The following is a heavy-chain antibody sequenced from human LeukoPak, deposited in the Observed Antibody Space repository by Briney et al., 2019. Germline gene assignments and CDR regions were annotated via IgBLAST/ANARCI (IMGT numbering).Heavy chain of an antibody. D-gene: IGHD2-15*01. CDR2: IYYSEST. Sequence: SQTLSLTCTVSVGSISSGDYYWSWIRQPPGKGLEWIGYIYYSESTYYNPSLKSRVTISVDTSKNQFSLKQSSVTAADTAVYYCARDSWVAEGPFDYWGQGTLVTVSS. CDR1: VGSISSGDYY. CDR3: ARDSWVAEGPFDY. J-gene: IGHJ4*02. V-gene: IGHV4-30-4*01.